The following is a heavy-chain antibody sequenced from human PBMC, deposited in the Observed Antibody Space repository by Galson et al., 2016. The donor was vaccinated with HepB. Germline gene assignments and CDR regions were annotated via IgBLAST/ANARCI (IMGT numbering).Heavy chain of an antibody. CDR1: GDTFSSYA. CDR3: ARSATLPPKYFDY. V-gene: IGHV1-69*13. Sequence: SVKVSCKASGDTFSSYAISWVRQAPGQGLEWMGGIIPIFNATNYAQKFQGRVTITADESTSTAYMEMTSLRSEDTAVYYCARSATLPPKYFDYWGQGALVTVSS. CDR2: IIPIFNAT. J-gene: IGHJ4*02.